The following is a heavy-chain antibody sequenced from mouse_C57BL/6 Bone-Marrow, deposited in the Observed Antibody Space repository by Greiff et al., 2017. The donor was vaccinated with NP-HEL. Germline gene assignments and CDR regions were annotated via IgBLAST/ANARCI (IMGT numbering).Heavy chain of an antibody. Sequence: VQLQQSGAELVRPGSSVKLSCKASGYTFTSYWMHWVKQRPIQGLEWIGNIDPSDSETHYNQKFKDKATLTVDKSSSTAYMQLSSLTSEDSAVYYCARDRGYWFAYWGQGTLVTVSA. CDR3: ARDRGYWFAY. V-gene: IGHV1-52*01. CDR1: GYTFTSYW. D-gene: IGHD2-14*01. J-gene: IGHJ3*01. CDR2: IDPSDSET.